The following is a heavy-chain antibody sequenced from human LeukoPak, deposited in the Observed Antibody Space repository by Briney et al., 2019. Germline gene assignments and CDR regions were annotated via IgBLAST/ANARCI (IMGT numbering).Heavy chain of an antibody. CDR1: GFTFSSYA. CDR3: ARGSLRVDY. Sequence: GGSLRLSCAASGFTFSSYAMTWVRQAPGKGLEWVSGINGRGGGTYYADSVKGRFTISRDNSKNTLYLQMNSLRAEDTAVYYCARGSLRVDYWGQGTLVTVSS. J-gene: IGHJ4*02. V-gene: IGHV3-23*01. CDR2: INGRGGGT.